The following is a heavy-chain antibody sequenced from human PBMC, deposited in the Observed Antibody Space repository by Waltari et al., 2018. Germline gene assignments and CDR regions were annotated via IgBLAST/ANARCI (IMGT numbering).Heavy chain of an antibody. Sequence: EVQVVESGGGLVQPGGSLRLSCAASGFTFSIYWMTWVRRAPGEGLEWVANMIQEGNGVHCVDSVRCRFTISRDNAKNSMFLKMNSLRAEDTAVYYCARVPLPWYLDYWGQGTLVTVSS. CDR3: ARVPLPWYLDY. CDR2: MIQEGNGV. V-gene: IGHV3-7*01. J-gene: IGHJ4*02. CDR1: GFTFSIYW.